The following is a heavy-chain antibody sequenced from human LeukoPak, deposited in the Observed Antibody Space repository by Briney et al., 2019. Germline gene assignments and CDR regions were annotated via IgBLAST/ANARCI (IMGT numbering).Heavy chain of an antibody. CDR2: IYTSGST. CDR1: GGSISSGSYY. V-gene: IGHV4-61*02. CDR3: ARERVWRYCGGDSCGWFGP. J-gene: IGHJ5*02. D-gene: IGHD2-21*02. Sequence: PSETLSLTCTVSGGSISSGSYYWSWIRQPAGKGLEWIGRIYTSGSTNYNPSLKSRVTISVDPSKNQFSLKLSPVTAADTAVYYCARERVWRYCGGDSCGWFGPWGQGTLVTVSS.